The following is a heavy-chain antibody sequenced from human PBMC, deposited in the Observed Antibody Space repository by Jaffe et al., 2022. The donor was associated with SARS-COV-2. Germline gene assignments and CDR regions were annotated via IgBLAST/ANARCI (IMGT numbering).Heavy chain of an antibody. CDR1: GFTFSTYS. CDR3: AGRPTRDGHYFDY. Sequence: EVQLVESGGGLVQPGGSLRLSCAASGFTFSTYSMNWVRQAPGKRLEWVSYISGDSRTIYYADSVKGRFTISRDNGRNSLHLQMNSLRDEDTAMYYCAGRPTRDGHYFDYWGQGILVTVSS. D-gene: IGHD2-8*01. V-gene: IGHV3-48*02. CDR2: ISGDSRTI. J-gene: IGHJ4*02.